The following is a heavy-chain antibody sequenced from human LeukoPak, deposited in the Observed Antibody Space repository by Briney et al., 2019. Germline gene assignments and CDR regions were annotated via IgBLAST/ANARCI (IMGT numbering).Heavy chain of an antibody. CDR3: ARQRTVIPAAPSDY. J-gene: IGHJ4*02. V-gene: IGHV5-51*01. D-gene: IGHD2-2*01. CDR2: IYPDESDS. Sequence: GESLKISCQGSGYNFTNYWILWVRQMPGKGLEWLGIIYPDESDSRYSPSFRGQVTMSADQSVTTAYLYWRSLKASDSAIYYCARQRTVIPAAPSDYSGQGTLVTVAS. CDR1: GYNFTNYW.